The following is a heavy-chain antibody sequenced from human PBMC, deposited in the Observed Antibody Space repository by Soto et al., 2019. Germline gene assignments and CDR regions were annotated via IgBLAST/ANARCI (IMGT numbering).Heavy chain of an antibody. Sequence: GGSLRLSCAASGFTFSSYAMHWVRQAPGKGLEWVAVISYDGSNKYYADSVKGRFTISRDNSKNTLYLQMNSLRAEDTAVYYCARDMLEVGGRHLGAFDIWGQGTMVTVS. CDR1: GFTFSSYA. J-gene: IGHJ3*02. D-gene: IGHD1-26*01. V-gene: IGHV3-30-3*01. CDR3: ARDMLEVGGRHLGAFDI. CDR2: ISYDGSNK.